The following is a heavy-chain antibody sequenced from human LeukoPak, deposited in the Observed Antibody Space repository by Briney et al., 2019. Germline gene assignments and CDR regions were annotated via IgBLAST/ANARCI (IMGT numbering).Heavy chain of an antibody. V-gene: IGHV3-30*02. Sequence: GVLRLSCAASGFTFSSYGMHWVRQAPGKGLEWVAFIRYDGSNKYYADSVKGRFTISRDNSKNTLYLQMNSLRAEDTAVYYCAKLVVVTDAFDIWGQGTMVTVSS. CDR3: AKLVVVTDAFDI. J-gene: IGHJ3*02. D-gene: IGHD2-21*02. CDR1: GFTFSSYG. CDR2: IRYDGSNK.